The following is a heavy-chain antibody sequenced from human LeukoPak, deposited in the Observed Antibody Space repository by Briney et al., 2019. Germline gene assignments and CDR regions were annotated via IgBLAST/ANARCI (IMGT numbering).Heavy chain of an antibody. V-gene: IGHV4-61*02. CDR1: GASISSDAYY. CDR2: IYSSGST. J-gene: IGHJ6*03. Sequence: SETLSLTCTVSGASISSDAYYWSWIRQPAGKGLEWIGRIYSSGSTNYNPSLKSRVTISVDTSKNQFFLKLSSVTAADTAVYYCARGVQYCSGLICYDSYYMDVWGKGTTVTISS. D-gene: IGHD2-15*01. CDR3: ARGVQYCSGLICYDSYYMDV.